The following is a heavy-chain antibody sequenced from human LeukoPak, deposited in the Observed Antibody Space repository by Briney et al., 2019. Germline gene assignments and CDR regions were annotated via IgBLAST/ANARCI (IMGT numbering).Heavy chain of an antibody. D-gene: IGHD3-22*01. CDR1: GGSISSYY. CDR3: ARVSHYYDSSGYYYVRAFDI. Sequence: SETLSLTCTVSGGSISSYYWSWIRRPAGKGLEWIGRISTSGSTNYNPSLKSRVTMSVDTSNNQFSLKLSSVTAADTAVYYCARVSHYYDSSGYYYVRAFDIWGQGTMVTVSS. J-gene: IGHJ3*02. V-gene: IGHV4-4*07. CDR2: ISTSGST.